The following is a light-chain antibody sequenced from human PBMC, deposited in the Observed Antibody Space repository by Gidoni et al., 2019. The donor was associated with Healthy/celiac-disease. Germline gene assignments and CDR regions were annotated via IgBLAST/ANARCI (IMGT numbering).Light chain of an antibody. CDR2: GAS. CDR1: QSVSSN. CDR3: QQYNNWPPTCS. J-gene: IGKJ2*04. Sequence: EIVMTHSPATMSVSPGGRATLSCRASQSVSSNLAWYQQKPGQAPRLLIYGASTRATGIPARFSGSGSVTEFTLTISSLQSEDFAVYYCQQYNNWPPTCSFXQXTKLEIK. V-gene: IGKV3-15*01.